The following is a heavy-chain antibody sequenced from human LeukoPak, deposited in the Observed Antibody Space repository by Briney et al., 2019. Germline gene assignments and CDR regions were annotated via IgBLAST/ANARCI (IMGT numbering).Heavy chain of an antibody. CDR1: KFTFSSYW. V-gene: IGHV3-74*01. CDR2: INTDGSST. Sequence: GGSLRLSCAASKFTFSSYWMHWVRQAPGKGLVWVSCINTDGSSTNYADSVKGRFTISRDNAKNTLYLQMNSLRAEDTAVYYCARGWDYYDSSGYWPDYYYGMDVWGQGTTVTVSS. D-gene: IGHD3-22*01. CDR3: ARGWDYYDSSGYWPDYYYGMDV. J-gene: IGHJ6*02.